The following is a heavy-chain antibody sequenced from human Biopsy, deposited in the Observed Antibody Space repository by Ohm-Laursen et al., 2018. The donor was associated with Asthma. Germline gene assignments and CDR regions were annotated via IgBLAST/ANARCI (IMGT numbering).Heavy chain of an antibody. CDR2: IIPIFGTA. D-gene: IGHD1-7*01. CDR3: ARDPHNSYLAPLRTKFNYYYYGMDV. V-gene: IGHV1-69*13. J-gene: IGHJ6*02. Sequence: SVKVSCKVSGGTFSSYAISWVRQPPGQGLEWMGGIIPIFGTANYAQKLQGRVTITADESTSTAYMELSSLRSEDTAVYYCARDPHNSYLAPLRTKFNYYYYGMDVWGQGTTVTVSS. CDR1: GGTFSSYA.